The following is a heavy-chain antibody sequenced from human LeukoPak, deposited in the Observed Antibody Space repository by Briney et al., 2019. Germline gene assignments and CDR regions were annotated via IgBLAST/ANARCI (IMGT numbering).Heavy chain of an antibody. CDR2: IYYSAST. V-gene: IGHV4-59*01. Sequence: SETLSLTCTVSGGSISSYYWSWIRQPRGKGLEWVGYIYYSASTNYNPSLKTRVTISVDTSKNQFSLKLSSVTAADTAVYYCARVRMVRGVMGFDYWGQGTLVTVSS. CDR3: ARVRMVRGVMGFDY. J-gene: IGHJ4*02. CDR1: GGSISSYY. D-gene: IGHD3-10*01.